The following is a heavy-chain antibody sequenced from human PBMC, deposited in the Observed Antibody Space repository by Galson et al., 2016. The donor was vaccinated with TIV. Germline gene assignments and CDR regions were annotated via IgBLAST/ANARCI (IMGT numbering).Heavy chain of an antibody. CDR1: GASISNDGYY. CDR2: IYNSGST. CDR3: VRGRYESGDYYNNGFDI. D-gene: IGHD3-10*01. V-gene: IGHV4-31*03. J-gene: IGHJ3*02. Sequence: TLSLTCTVSGASISNDGYYWTWIRQDSGKGLEWIGNIYNSGSTYYNPSLKSRVDISVDTSKNQFSLRLNSVTAADTATYYCVRGRYESGDYYNNGFDIWGQGTQVTVSS.